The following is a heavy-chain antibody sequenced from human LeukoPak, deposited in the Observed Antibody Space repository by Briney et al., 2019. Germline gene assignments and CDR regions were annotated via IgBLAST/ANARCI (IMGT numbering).Heavy chain of an antibody. CDR2: IYYSGST. CDR3: ARYVYYDSSGYTINAFDI. Sequence: PSETLSLTCTVSGGSISSYYWSWIRQPPGKGLEWIGYIYYSGSTNYNPSLKSRVTISVDTSKNQFSLKLSSVTAADTAVYYCARYVYYDSSGYTINAFDIWGQGTMVTVSS. V-gene: IGHV4-59*01. D-gene: IGHD3-22*01. CDR1: GGSISSYY. J-gene: IGHJ3*02.